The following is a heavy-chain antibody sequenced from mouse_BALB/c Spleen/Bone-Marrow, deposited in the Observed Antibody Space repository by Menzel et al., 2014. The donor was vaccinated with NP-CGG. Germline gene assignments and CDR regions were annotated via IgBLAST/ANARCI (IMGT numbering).Heavy chain of an antibody. CDR1: GYTFTSYW. J-gene: IGHJ3*01. Sequence: VQGVESGAELAKPGASVKMSCKASGYTFTSYWMHWVKQRPGQGLEWIGYINPSTGYTEYNQKFKDKATLTADKSSSTAYKQQSRLTSEDSAVYYCARRYRNDGSSWSAYWGEGTLVTVSA. CDR2: INPSTGYT. D-gene: IGHD2-14*01. V-gene: IGHV1-7*01. CDR3: ARRYRNDGSSWSAY.